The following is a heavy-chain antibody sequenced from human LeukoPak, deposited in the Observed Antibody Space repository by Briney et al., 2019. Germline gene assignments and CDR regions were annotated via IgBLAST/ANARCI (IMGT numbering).Heavy chain of an antibody. V-gene: IGHV1-18*01. CDR1: GYTFTSYG. D-gene: IGHD6-6*01. CDR3: ARDRSSYSSSLNWFDP. CDR2: ISAYNGNT. Sequence: ASVKVSCKASGYTFTSYGISWVRQAPGQGLEWMGWISAYNGNTNYAQKLQGRVTMTTDTSTSTAYMELRSLRSDDTAVYYCARDRSSYSSSLNWFDPWGQGTLVTVSS. J-gene: IGHJ5*02.